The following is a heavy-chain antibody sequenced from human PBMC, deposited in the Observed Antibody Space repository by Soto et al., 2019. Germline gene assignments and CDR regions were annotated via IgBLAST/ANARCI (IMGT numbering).Heavy chain of an antibody. CDR1: GFTVSSNY. D-gene: IGHD4-17*01. V-gene: IGHV3-53*01. CDR3: ARGGPHAVNYGTYYYYGMDV. J-gene: IGHJ6*02. CDR2: IYSGGST. Sequence: HPGGSLRLSCAASGFTVSSNYMSWVRQAPGKGLEWVSVIYSGGSTYYADSVKGRFTISRDNSKSTLYLQMNSLRAEDTAVYYCARGGPHAVNYGTYYYYGMDVWGQGTTVTVSS.